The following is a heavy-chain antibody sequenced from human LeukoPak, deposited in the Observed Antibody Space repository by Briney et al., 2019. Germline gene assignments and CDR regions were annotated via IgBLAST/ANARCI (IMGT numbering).Heavy chain of an antibody. J-gene: IGHJ4*02. Sequence: SETLSLTCTVSGGSISSYYWSWIRQPPGEGLEWIGYIYYSGSTNYNPSLKSRVTISVDTSKYQFSLKLSSVTAADTAVYYCARAYGSGTPIGGFDYWGQGTLVTVSS. V-gene: IGHV4-59*01. CDR3: ARAYGSGTPIGGFDY. CDR2: IYYSGST. CDR1: GGSISSYY. D-gene: IGHD3-10*01.